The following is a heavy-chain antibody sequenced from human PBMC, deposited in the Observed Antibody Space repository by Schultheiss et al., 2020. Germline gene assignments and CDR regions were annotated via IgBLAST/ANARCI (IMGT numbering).Heavy chain of an antibody. CDR1: GDSVSSNSAA. D-gene: IGHD2-2*01. CDR2: TYYRSKWYN. J-gene: IGHJ4*02. Sequence: SQTLSLTCAISGDSVSSNSAAWNWIRQSPSRGLEWLGRTYYRSKWYNDYAVSVKSRITINPDTSKNQFSLKLSSVTAADTAVYYCARALGYCSSTSCYAFDYWGQGTLVTVSS. CDR3: ARALGYCSSTSCYAFDY. V-gene: IGHV6-1*01.